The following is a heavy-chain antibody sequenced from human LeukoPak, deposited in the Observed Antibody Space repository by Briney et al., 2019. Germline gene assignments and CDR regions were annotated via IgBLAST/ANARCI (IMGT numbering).Heavy chain of an antibody. Sequence: PGGSLRLSCAASGFTFSSYAMHWVRQAPGKGLEWVAVISYDGSNKYYADSVKGRFTISRDNSKNTLYLQMNSLRAEDTAVYYCARDPHIVVVVAATLDYWGQGTLVTVSS. J-gene: IGHJ4*02. CDR2: ISYDGSNK. CDR3: ARDPHIVVVVAATLDY. V-gene: IGHV3-30*04. CDR1: GFTFSSYA. D-gene: IGHD2-15*01.